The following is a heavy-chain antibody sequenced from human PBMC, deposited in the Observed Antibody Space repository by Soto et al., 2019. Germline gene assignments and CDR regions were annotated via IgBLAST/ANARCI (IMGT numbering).Heavy chain of an antibody. Sequence: EVQLLDSGGGLVQPGGSLRLSCAASGFTFSRYAMSWVRQAPGKGLEWVSAISGSGGSTYYADSVKGRFTISRDNSKKTLYLQRNSLRAEDTAVYYCAKNNLFGSGTNDYWGPGTLVTVSS. CDR2: ISGSGGST. V-gene: IGHV3-23*01. D-gene: IGHD3-10*01. CDR1: GFTFSRYA. CDR3: AKNNLFGSGTNDY. J-gene: IGHJ4*02.